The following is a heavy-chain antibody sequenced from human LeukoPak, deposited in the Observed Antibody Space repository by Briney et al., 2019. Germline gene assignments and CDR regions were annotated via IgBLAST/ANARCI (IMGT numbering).Heavy chain of an antibody. V-gene: IGHV3-23*01. J-gene: IGHJ3*02. CDR1: GFTFSSYA. CDR2: ITGTGGST. CDR3: AKVRDTRDWYKDAFDI. Sequence: GGSLRLSCAASGFTFSSYAMSWVRQAPGKGLEWVSAITGTGGSTYYVASVKGRFTVSRDNSKNTLYLQMSSLRAEDTAMYYCAKVRDTRDWYKDAFDIWGQGTRVTVSS. D-gene: IGHD6-19*01.